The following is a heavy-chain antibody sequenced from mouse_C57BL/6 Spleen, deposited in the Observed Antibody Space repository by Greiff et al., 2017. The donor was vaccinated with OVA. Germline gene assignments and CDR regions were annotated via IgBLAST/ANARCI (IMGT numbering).Heavy chain of an antibody. V-gene: IGHV14-3*01. D-gene: IGHD2-4*01. Sequence: EVKLQQSVAELVRPGASVKLSCTASGFNIKNTYMHWVKQRPEQGLEWIGRIDPANGNTKYASKFKGKATITADTSSNTAYLQHSSLPSEDTANYYCASGYDYYFDDWGQGTTLTVSS. CDR2: IDPANGNT. CDR3: ASGYDYYFDD. J-gene: IGHJ2*01. CDR1: GFNIKNTY.